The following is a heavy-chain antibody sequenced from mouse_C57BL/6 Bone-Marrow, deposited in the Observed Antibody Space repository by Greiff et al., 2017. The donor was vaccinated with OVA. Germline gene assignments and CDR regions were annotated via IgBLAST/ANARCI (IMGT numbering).Heavy chain of an antibody. J-gene: IGHJ4*01. CDR1: GFNIKDDY. CDR3: TSFITTVVAPYAMDY. D-gene: IGHD1-1*01. V-gene: IGHV14-4*01. Sequence: EVQLQQSGAELVRPGASVKLSCTASGFNIKDDYMHWVKQRPEQGLEWIGWIDPENGDTESASKFQGKATITADTSSNTAYLQLSSLTSEDTAVYYCTSFITTVVAPYAMDYWGQGTSVTVSS. CDR2: IDPENGDT.